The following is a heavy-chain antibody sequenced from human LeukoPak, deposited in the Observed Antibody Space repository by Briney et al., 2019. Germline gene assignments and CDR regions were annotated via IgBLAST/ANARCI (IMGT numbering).Heavy chain of an antibody. D-gene: IGHD2-2*02. CDR2: IYTSGST. CDR1: GGSISSYY. CDR3: ARRGTYCSSTWCYTGSWFDP. Sequence: PSETLSLTCTVSGGSISSYYWSWIRQPPGKGLEWIGYIYTSGSTNYNPSLKSRVTISVDTSKNQFSLKLSSVTAADTAVYYCARRGTYCSSTWCYTGSWFDPWGQGTLVTVSS. J-gene: IGHJ5*02. V-gene: IGHV4-4*09.